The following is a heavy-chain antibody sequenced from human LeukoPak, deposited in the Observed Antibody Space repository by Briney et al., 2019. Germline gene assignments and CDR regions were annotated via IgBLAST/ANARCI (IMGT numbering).Heavy chain of an antibody. Sequence: PGGSLRLSCAASGLTFTTFAMTWVRQAPGKGLEWVSANSANGDYTYYADSVKGRFTISRDNSKNTLYLKMNSLRAEDTAVYYCAKDRGYWGQGTLVTVSS. V-gene: IGHV3-23*01. J-gene: IGHJ4*02. CDR2: NSANGDYT. CDR1: GLTFTTFA. CDR3: AKDRGY.